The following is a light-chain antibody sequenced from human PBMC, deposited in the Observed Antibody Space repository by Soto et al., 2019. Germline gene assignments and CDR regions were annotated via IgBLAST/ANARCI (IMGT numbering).Light chain of an antibody. J-gene: IGLJ1*01. CDR3: NSYTSSSTLDV. V-gene: IGLV2-14*01. CDR2: EVS. CDR1: SSDVGGYNY. Sequence: QSALTQPASVSGFPGQSITISCTGTSSDVGGYNYVSWYQQHPGKAPKLMIYEVSNRPSGVSNRFSGSKSGNTASLTISGLQAEYEADYYCNSYTSSSTLDVFGTGTKLTVL.